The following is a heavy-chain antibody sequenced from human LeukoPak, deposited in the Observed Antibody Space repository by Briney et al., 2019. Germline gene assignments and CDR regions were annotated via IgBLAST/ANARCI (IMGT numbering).Heavy chain of an antibody. Sequence: PSETLSLACTVSGYSISSGYYWGWIRQPAGKGLEWIGRIYTSGSTNYNPSLKSRVTMSVDTSKNQFSLKLSSVTAADTAVYYCASGLVYDSSGYYAYWGQGTLVTVSS. CDR1: GYSISSGYY. CDR3: ASGLVYDSSGYYAY. D-gene: IGHD3-22*01. CDR2: IYTSGST. J-gene: IGHJ4*02. V-gene: IGHV4-4*07.